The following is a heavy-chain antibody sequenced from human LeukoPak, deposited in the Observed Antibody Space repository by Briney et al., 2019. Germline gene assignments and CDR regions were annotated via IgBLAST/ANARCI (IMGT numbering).Heavy chain of an antibody. Sequence: GASVKVSCKASGYTFTGYYMHWVRQAPGQGLEWMGQINPNSGGTNYAQKFQGRVTMTRDTSISTAYMELSRLRSDDTAVYYCARDRGYSGYHDYWGQGTLVTVSS. V-gene: IGHV1-2*06. CDR3: ARDRGYSGYHDY. J-gene: IGHJ4*02. CDR2: INPNSGGT. D-gene: IGHD5-12*01. CDR1: GYTFTGYY.